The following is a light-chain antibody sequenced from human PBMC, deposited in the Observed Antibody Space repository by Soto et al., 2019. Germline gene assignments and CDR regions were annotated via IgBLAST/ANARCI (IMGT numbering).Light chain of an antibody. V-gene: IGKV3-11*01. Sequence: EIVLTQSPATPSLSRGERATLSCRASQSVSSYLAWYQQNPGQAPRLLIYDAFNRATGIPARFSGSGSGTGCALTISSLEPEDFVVYYCQQRSNWPPMYTFGQGTKLEIK. CDR2: DAF. CDR1: QSVSSY. J-gene: IGKJ2*01. CDR3: QQRSNWPPMYT.